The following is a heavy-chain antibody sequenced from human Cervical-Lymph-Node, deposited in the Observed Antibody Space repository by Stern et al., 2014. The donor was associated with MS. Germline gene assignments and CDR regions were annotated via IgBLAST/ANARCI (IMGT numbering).Heavy chain of an antibody. V-gene: IGHV3-9*01. Sequence: EVQLVESGGGSVQPGRSLRLSCAASGFTFDDCGMHWVRQAPGKGLEWVSGISGNSNNIGYADSVRGRFTISRDNAKNSLYLQMNGLRPEDTALYYCAKDISERHYYFDSWGEGTLVTVSS. D-gene: IGHD3-16*02. CDR1: GFTFDDCG. J-gene: IGHJ4*02. CDR2: ISGNSNNI. CDR3: AKDISERHYYFDS.